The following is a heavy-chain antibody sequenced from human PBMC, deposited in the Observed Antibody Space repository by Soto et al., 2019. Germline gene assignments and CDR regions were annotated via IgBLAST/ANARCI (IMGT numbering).Heavy chain of an antibody. V-gene: IGHV4-30-2*01. D-gene: IGHD3-10*01. CDR3: ARAVLRFGGYGPVSGMDV. Sequence: LSLTCAVSGGSISSGGYSWSWIRQPPGKGLEWIGYIYHSGSTYYNPSLKSRVTISVDRSKNQFSLKLSSVTAADTAVYYFARAVLRFGGYGPVSGMDVWGQGTTVTVSS. CDR1: GGSISSGGYS. J-gene: IGHJ6*02. CDR2: IYHSGST.